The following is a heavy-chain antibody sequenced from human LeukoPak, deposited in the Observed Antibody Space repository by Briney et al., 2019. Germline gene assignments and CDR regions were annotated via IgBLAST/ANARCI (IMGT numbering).Heavy chain of an antibody. CDR2: ISSGSRYI. CDR1: GFSFSTYG. D-gene: IGHD2-2*01. Sequence: GGTLRLSCAASGFSFSTYGMNWVRQAPGKGLEWVSYISSGSRYIYYTDSVKGRFTISRDNAKNSLYLQMNSLRAEDTAVYYCAIEDASAFDIWGQGTMVTVSS. V-gene: IGHV3-21*01. J-gene: IGHJ3*02. CDR3: AIEDASAFDI.